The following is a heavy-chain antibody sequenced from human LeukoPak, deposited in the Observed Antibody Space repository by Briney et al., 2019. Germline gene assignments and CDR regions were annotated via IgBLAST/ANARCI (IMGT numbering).Heavy chain of an antibody. CDR1: GVSISSSNSY. CDR2: IYYSGNT. D-gene: IGHD3/OR15-3a*01. CDR3: ARQTGSGLFILP. V-gene: IGHV4-39*01. J-gene: IGHJ4*02. Sequence: SETLSLTCTVPGVSISSSNSYWGWIRQPPGKGLEWIGSIYYSGNTYYIASLKSQVSISIDTSKNQFSLRLTSVTAADTAVYYCARQTGSGLFILPGGQGTLVTVSS.